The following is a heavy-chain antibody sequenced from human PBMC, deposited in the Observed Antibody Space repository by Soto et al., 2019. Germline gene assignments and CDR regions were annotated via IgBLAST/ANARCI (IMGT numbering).Heavy chain of an antibody. J-gene: IGHJ4*02. CDR1: GFTFSGFD. Sequence: GGSLRLSCEASGFTFSGFDIHWVRQPTGKGLEWVSTIGTAGDTYYAVSVKGRFTISRDNTKNSLSLQMNSLRAGDTAVYFCARGQEVGAHFFDSWGQGTQVTVSS. D-gene: IGHD2-15*01. CDR3: ARGQEVGAHFFDS. CDR2: IGTAGDT. V-gene: IGHV3-13*01.